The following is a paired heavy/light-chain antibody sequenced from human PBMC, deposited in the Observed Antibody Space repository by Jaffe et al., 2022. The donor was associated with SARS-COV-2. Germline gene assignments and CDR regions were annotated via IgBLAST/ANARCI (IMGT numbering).Heavy chain of an antibody. CDR3: ARDSKNYRTFDY. J-gene: IGHJ4*02. CDR2: TRQDGSEG. D-gene: IGHD1-7*01. V-gene: IGHV3-7*01. Sequence: EVQLVESGGGLVQPGGSLRLSCAASGFAFSSYWMTWVRQAPGKGLEWVANTRQDGSEGYYLDSLKGRFTVSRDNAKNSLYLQMNSLRAEDTAVYYCARDSKNYRTFDYWGQGTLVTVSS. CDR1: GFAFSSYW.
Light chain of an antibody. CDR3: QQYSSYPLT. CDR2: AAS. J-gene: IGKJ4*01. V-gene: IGKV1D-16*01. Sequence: DIQMTQSPSSLSASVGDRVTITCRASRGISSYLAWYQQKPEKAPESLIYAASSLQSGVPSRFSGSGSGTDFTLTISSLQPEDFATYYCQQYSSYPLTFGGGTKVEIK. CDR1: RGISSY.